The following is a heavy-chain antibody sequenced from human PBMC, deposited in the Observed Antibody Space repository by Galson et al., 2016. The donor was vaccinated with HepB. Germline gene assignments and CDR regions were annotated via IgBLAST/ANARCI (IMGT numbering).Heavy chain of an antibody. CDR3: AREGVLGWFGEREKWFDP. J-gene: IGHJ5*02. D-gene: IGHD3-10*01. CDR2: INPGNGNT. V-gene: IGHV1-3*01. Sequence: SVKVSCKASGYTITAYALHWVRQTPGQRLEWMGWINPGNGNTRYSQKFQGRVTITRDTSASTAYMELSSLRSEDTAVYYCAREGVLGWFGEREKWFDPWGQGTLVTVSS. CDR1: GYTITAYA.